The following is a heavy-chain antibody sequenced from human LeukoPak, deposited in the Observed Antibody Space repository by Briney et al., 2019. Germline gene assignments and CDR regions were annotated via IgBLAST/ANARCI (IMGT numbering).Heavy chain of an antibody. D-gene: IGHD6-19*01. Sequence: QPAGSLRLSCAASGFTSSSYETNWVRQAPGNGLEWVSYISSGSTIYDADSVKGRFTISRDNAKNSLYLQMNSLRAEDTAVYYCARESIAVAGAPFDYWGRGTLVTVSS. CDR1: GFTSSSYE. J-gene: IGHJ4*02. V-gene: IGHV3-48*03. CDR2: ISSGSTI. CDR3: ARESIAVAGAPFDY.